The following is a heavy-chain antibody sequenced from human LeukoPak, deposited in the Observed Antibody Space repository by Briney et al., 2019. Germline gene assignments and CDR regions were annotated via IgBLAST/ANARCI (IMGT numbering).Heavy chain of an antibody. D-gene: IGHD3-22*01. Sequence: PSETLSLTCTVSGYSISSGYYWGWIRQPPGKGLEWVGSIYHSGSTNYNPSLKSRVTISVDTSKNQFSLKLSSVTAADTAVYYCARDYDSSGYSFDPWGQGTLVTVSS. CDR2: IYHSGST. CDR1: GYSISSGYY. J-gene: IGHJ5*02. CDR3: ARDYDSSGYSFDP. V-gene: IGHV4-38-2*02.